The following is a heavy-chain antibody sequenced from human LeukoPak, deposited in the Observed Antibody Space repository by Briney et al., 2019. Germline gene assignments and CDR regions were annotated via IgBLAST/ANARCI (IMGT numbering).Heavy chain of an antibody. D-gene: IGHD2-21*02. J-gene: IGHJ4*02. CDR3: AREYCGGDCFPYYFDY. Sequence: GGSLRLSCAASGFTFSSYAMSWVRQAPGKGLEWVSAISGSGGSTYYADSVKGRFTISRDNSKNTLYLQMNSLRAEDTAVYYCAREYCGGDCFPYYFDYWGRGALVTVSS. CDR1: GFTFSSYA. V-gene: IGHV3-23*01. CDR2: ISGSGGST.